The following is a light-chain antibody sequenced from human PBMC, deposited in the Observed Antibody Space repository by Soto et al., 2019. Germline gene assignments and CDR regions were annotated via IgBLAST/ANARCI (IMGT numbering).Light chain of an antibody. CDR3: SSYAGSNIYV. Sequence: QSVLTQPPSGSGSPGQAVTIFCPGTSSDVGGYTYVSWYQQHPGKAPKLMIYEVSKRPSGVPDRFSGSKSGNTASLTVSGLQAEDEADYFCSSYAGSNIYVFGTGTKVTVL. J-gene: IGLJ1*01. CDR1: SSDVGGYTY. CDR2: EVS. V-gene: IGLV2-8*01.